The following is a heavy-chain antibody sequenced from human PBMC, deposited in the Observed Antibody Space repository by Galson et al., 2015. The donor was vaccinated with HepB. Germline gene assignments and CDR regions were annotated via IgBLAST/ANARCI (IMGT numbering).Heavy chain of an antibody. CDR1: GFTFSSYG. CDR3: AKDIAAKVTSPLSTGFDY. Sequence: SLRLSCAASGFTFSSYGMNWVRQAPGKGLEWVSVISYDGSNKYYADSVKGRFTISRDNSKNSLYLQMNSLRAEDTALYYCAKDIAAKVTSPLSTGFDYLGQVTLVTVYS. V-gene: IGHV3-30*18. D-gene: IGHD4-17*01. CDR2: ISYDGSNK. J-gene: IGHJ4*02.